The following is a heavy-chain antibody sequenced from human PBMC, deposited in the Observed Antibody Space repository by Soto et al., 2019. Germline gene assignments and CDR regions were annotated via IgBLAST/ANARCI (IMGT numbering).Heavy chain of an antibody. V-gene: IGHV3-33*01. CDR3: ARANLGKGGYCSSTSCPSYGMDV. D-gene: IGHD2-2*03. J-gene: IGHJ6*02. Sequence: VGSLRLSCAASGFTFSSYGMHWVRQAPGKGLEWVAVIWYDGSNKYYADSVKGRFTISRDNSKNTLYLQMNSLRAEDTAVYYCARANLGKGGYCSSTSCPSYGMDVWGQGTTVTVSS. CDR1: GFTFSSYG. CDR2: IWYDGSNK.